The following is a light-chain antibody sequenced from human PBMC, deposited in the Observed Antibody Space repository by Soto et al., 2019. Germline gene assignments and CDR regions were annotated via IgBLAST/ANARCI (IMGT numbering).Light chain of an antibody. CDR3: SSFRIGSTPYV. Sequence: QSVLTQPASVSGSPGQSITISCTGTSSDIGGYDFVSWYHQHPGEAPKVLIYDVSNRPSGVSDRFSGSKSGNTASLTISGLQAEDAADYYCSSFRIGSTPYVFGTGTKLTVL. J-gene: IGLJ1*01. CDR1: SSDIGGYDF. V-gene: IGLV2-14*01. CDR2: DVS.